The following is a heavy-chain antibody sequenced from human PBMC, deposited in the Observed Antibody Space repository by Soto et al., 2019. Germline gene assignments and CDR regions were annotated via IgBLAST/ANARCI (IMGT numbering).Heavy chain of an antibody. D-gene: IGHD3-9*01. Sequence: QVQLQESGPGLVKASQTLSLTCTVSGASVGSGGYYWSWIRQVPGKGLEWIGYIKYSGTTHYSPSLKSRVNISFDKSKNQVSLNLRFVTGADTAVYFCARDVRDTGYSYWFDPWGQGILVTVST. CDR1: GASVGSGGYY. V-gene: IGHV4-31*03. CDR3: ARDVRDTGYSYWFDP. CDR2: IKYSGTT. J-gene: IGHJ5*02.